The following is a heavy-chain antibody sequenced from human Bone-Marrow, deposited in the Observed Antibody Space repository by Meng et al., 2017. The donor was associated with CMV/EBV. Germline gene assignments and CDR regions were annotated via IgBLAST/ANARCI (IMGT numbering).Heavy chain of an antibody. J-gene: IGHJ6*02. Sequence: SCAASGFTFSSYGMHWVRQAPGKGLEWVAVISYDGTNKYYADSVRGRFTISRDNSKNTMFLHMNSLRAEDTAVYYCARDAHRSPSIAAYYYYYYGMDVWGQGTTVTVSS. CDR1: GFTFSSYG. D-gene: IGHD6-6*01. CDR2: ISYDGTNK. V-gene: IGHV3-30*19. CDR3: ARDAHRSPSIAAYYYYYYGMDV.